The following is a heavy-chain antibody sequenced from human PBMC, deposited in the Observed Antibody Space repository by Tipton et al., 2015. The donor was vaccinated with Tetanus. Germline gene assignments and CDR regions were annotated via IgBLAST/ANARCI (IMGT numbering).Heavy chain of an antibody. J-gene: IGHJ3*01. CDR2: IYADGTST. CDR1: GFMFSAHA. CDR3: ARNLHGSGYYSTFHL. D-gene: IGHD3-22*01. V-gene: IGHV3-23*03. Sequence: GSLRLSCAASGFMFSAHAMSWVRQTPGKGLERVSVIYADGTSTYYADSVKGRFTISRENSRNTLYLQMSGLRAEDTAVYYCARNLHGSGYYSTFHLWGPGTMVTVSS.